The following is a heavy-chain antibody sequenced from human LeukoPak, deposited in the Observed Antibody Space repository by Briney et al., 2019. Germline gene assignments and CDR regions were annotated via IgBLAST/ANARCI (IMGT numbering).Heavy chain of an antibody. Sequence: SETLSLTCTVSGGSISSYYWSWIRQPPGKGLEWIGYIYYSGSTNYNPSLKSRVTISVDTSKNQFSLKLSSVTAADTAVYYCARKSRAVRGVIYPHYYYYMDVWGKGTTVTISS. CDR1: GGSISSYY. CDR2: IYYSGST. J-gene: IGHJ6*03. CDR3: ARKSRAVRGVIYPHYYYYMDV. V-gene: IGHV4-59*01. D-gene: IGHD3-10*01.